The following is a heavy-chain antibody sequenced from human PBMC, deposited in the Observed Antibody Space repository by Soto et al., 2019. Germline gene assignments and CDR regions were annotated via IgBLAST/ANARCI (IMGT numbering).Heavy chain of an antibody. CDR3: ARKYYYDSSGYYWNACDI. Sequence: GESLKISCKGSGYSFTSYWIGWVRQMPGKGLEWMGIIYPGDSDTRYSPSFQGQVTISADKSISTAYLQWSSLKASDTAMYYCARKYYYDSSGYYWNACDIWGQGTMVPGSS. CDR2: IYPGDSDT. D-gene: IGHD3-22*01. V-gene: IGHV5-51*01. CDR1: GYSFTSYW. J-gene: IGHJ3*02.